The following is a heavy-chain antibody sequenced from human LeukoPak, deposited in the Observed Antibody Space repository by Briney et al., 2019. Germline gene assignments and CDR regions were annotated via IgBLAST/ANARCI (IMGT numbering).Heavy chain of an antibody. Sequence: GGSLRLSCAASGFTFSSYSMNWVRQAPGKGLEWVSSISSSSSYIYYADSVKGRFTISRDNAKNSLYLQMNSLRAEDTAVYYCARDTLYYYGSGSCFDYWGQGTLVTVSS. D-gene: IGHD3-10*01. J-gene: IGHJ4*02. V-gene: IGHV3-21*01. CDR1: GFTFSSYS. CDR3: ARDTLYYYGSGSCFDY. CDR2: ISSSSSYI.